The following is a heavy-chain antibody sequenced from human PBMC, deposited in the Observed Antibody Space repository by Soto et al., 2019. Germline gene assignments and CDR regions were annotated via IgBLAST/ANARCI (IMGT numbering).Heavy chain of an antibody. J-gene: IGHJ6*02. V-gene: IGHV3-21*01. Sequence: GGSLRLSCAASGFTFSSYSMNWVRQAPGKXLEWVSSISSSSSYIYYADSVKGRFTISRDNAKNSLYLQMNSLRAEDTAVYYCARDYAIAAAGYYYYYGMDVWGQGTTVTVSS. CDR2: ISSSSSYI. CDR3: ARDYAIAAAGYYYYYGMDV. CDR1: GFTFSSYS. D-gene: IGHD6-13*01.